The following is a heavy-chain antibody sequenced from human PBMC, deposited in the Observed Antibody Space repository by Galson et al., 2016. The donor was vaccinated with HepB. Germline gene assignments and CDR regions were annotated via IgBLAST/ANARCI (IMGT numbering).Heavy chain of an antibody. CDR3: AKEVAPHTTTYYSGLDV. V-gene: IGHV3-30*18. D-gene: IGHD5-12*01. CDR1: GFTFNYFG. CDR2: ISPDGNYR. J-gene: IGHJ6*02. Sequence: SLRLSCAASGFTFNYFGMHWVRQAPGKGLEWVAVISPDGNYRSYGDSVKGRFTVSRDNSNKTVYLHLNSLTPEDTAVFYCAKEVAPHTTTYYSGLDVWGQGPTVIASS.